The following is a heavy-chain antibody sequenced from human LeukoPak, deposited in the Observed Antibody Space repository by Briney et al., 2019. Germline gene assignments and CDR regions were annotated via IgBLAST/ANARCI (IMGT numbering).Heavy chain of an antibody. J-gene: IGHJ4*02. CDR2: ISYDGSNK. CDR1: GFTFSSYA. D-gene: IGHD6-19*01. Sequence: GRSLRLSCAASGFTFSSYAMHWVRQAPGKGLEWVAVISYDGSNKYYADSVKGRFTISRDNSKNTLYLQMNSLRAEDTAVYYCAKPVYSRGWYASTFDCWGQGTLVTVSS. CDR3: AKPVYSRGWYASTFDC. V-gene: IGHV3-30-3*02.